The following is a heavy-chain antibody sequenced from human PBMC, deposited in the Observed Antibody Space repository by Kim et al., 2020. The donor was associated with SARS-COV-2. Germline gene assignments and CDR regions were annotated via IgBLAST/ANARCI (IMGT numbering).Heavy chain of an antibody. V-gene: IGHV3-30*02. D-gene: IGHD3-10*01. Sequence: YADSVKGRFTISRENSKNTVFLQMNNLRVEDTAEYYCAKGESGTLVDAFDVWGQGTMVTVSS. CDR3: AKGESGTLVDAFDV. J-gene: IGHJ3*01.